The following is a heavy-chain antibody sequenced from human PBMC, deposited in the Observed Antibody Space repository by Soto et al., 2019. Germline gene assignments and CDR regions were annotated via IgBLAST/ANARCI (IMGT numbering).Heavy chain of an antibody. CDR2: MGTAGDT. Sequence: EVQLVESGGGLVQPGGSLRLSCAASGFTFSSYDMHWVRQAKGKGLEWVSAMGTAGDTYYPGSVKGRFTISRENAKNSLYLQMNSLRAGDTAVYYCARGPYGSGSTIAPYYFDYVGQGTLVTFSS. CDR1: GFTFSSYD. CDR3: ARGPYGSGSTIAPYYFDY. D-gene: IGHD3-10*01. J-gene: IGHJ4*02. V-gene: IGHV3-13*01.